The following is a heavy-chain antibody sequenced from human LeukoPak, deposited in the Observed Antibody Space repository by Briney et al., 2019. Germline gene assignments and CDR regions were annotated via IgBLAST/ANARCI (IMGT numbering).Heavy chain of an antibody. V-gene: IGHV1-69*13. D-gene: IGHD3-10*01. CDR3: ARGPIYYSSGSYFGYYYMDV. Sequence: SVKVSCKASGYTFTSYDISWVRQAPGQGLEWMGGIIPIFGTANYAQKFQGRVTITADESTSTAYMELSSLRSEDTAVYYCARGPIYYSSGSYFGYYYMDVWGKGTTVTVSS. CDR1: GYTFTSYD. J-gene: IGHJ6*03. CDR2: IIPIFGTA.